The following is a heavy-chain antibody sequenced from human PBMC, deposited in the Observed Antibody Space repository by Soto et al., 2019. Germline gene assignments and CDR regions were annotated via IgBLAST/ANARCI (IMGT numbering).Heavy chain of an antibody. CDR3: ARDRETSSSGWYEYYGMDV. J-gene: IGHJ6*02. CDR1: GYTFTSYG. Sequence: ASVKVSCKASGYTFTSYGISWVRQAPGQGLEWMGIINPSGGSTSYAQKFQGRVTMTRDTSTSTVYMELSSLRSEDTAVYYCARDRETSSSGWYEYYGMDVWGQGTTVTVSS. CDR2: INPSGGST. D-gene: IGHD6-19*01. V-gene: IGHV1-46*01.